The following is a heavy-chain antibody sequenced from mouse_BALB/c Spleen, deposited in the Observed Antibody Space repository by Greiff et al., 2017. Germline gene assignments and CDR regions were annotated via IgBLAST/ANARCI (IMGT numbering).Heavy chain of an antibody. CDR1: GFTFSSFG. CDR3: ARDRSLAY. J-gene: IGHJ3*01. Sequence: DVMLVESGGGLVQPGGSRKLSCAASGFTFSSFGMHWVRQAPEKGLEWVAYISSGSSTIYYADTVKGRFTISRDNPKNTLFLQMTSLRSEDTAMYYCARDRSLAYWGQGTLVTVSA. CDR2: ISSGSSTI. V-gene: IGHV5-17*02. D-gene: IGHD2-14*01.